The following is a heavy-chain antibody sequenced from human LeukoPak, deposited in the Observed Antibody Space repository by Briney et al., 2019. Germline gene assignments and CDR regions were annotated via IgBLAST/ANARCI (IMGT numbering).Heavy chain of an antibody. CDR3: ARGRPYSGGYHLDY. J-gene: IGHJ4*02. V-gene: IGHV4-39*01. Sequence: TSSETLSLTCTVSGDSTSSDRYYGGWVRQPPGKGLEWIGNIYYSGSTYYNPSLKSRVTMSVDTSKNQFCLKLNSVTAADTAVYYCARGRPYSGGYHLDYWGQGTLVTVSA. D-gene: IGHD1-26*01. CDR2: IYYSGST. CDR1: GDSTSSDRYY.